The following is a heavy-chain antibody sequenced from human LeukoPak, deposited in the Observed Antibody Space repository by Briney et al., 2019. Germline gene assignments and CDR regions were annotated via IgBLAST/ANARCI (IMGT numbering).Heavy chain of an antibody. CDR3: ARGGSGWFDAFDI. D-gene: IGHD6-19*01. CDR1: GYTFTDYY. V-gene: IGHV1-2*02. J-gene: IGHJ3*02. Sequence: ASVKVSCKSSGYTFTDYYIHWVRQAPGQGLEWVGWINPKSGGTNSAQKFQGRVTMTRDTSINTAYMELSRVTSDDTAVYYCARGGSGWFDAFDIWGQGTMVTVSS. CDR2: INPKSGGT.